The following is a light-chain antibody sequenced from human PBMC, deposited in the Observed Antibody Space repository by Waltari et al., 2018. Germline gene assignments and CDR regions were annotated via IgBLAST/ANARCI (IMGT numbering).Light chain of an antibody. Sequence: DIQMTQSPSAISASIGDRVTITCRASQDLYTTFAWFRQSEGEVPKRLIHGASSLDAGVSSRFSGHESGTEFTLIISNVQPEDSATYYCLQHSAYPWTCGQGTKVEIK. CDR3: LQHSAYPWT. CDR2: GAS. J-gene: IGKJ1*01. CDR1: QDLYTT. V-gene: IGKV1-17*03.